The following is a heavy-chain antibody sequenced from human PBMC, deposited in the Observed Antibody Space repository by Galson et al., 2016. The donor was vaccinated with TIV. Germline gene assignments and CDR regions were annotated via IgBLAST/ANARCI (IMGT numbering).Heavy chain of an antibody. V-gene: IGHV5-51*01. J-gene: IGHJ4*02. CDR3: ARQGYRDDSWGAGGLFDY. CDR1: GNTFTGYW. D-gene: IGHD5-18*01. Sequence: QSGAEVKKPGESLKISCKGSGNTFTGYWIGWVRQMPGKGLEWIGIIYPGDSDTRYSPSFQGQVTISADKSINTAYLQWSSLKASDTAMYYCARQGYRDDSWGAGGLFDYWGQGTLVTVSS. CDR2: IYPGDSDT.